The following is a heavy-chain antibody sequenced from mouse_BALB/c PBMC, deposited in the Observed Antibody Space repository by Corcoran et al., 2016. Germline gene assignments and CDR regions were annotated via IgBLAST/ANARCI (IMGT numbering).Heavy chain of an antibody. CDR3: ARRDRAGAMDY. Sequence: LVKTGASVKISCKASGYSFTGYYMHWVKQSHGKSLEWIGYISCYNGAASYNQKFKGKATFTVDTSSSTAYMQFNSLTSEDSAVYYCARRDRAGAMDYWGQGTSVTVSS. CDR2: ISCYNGAA. D-gene: IGHD3-3*01. V-gene: IGHV1S34*01. J-gene: IGHJ4*01. CDR1: GYSFTGYY.